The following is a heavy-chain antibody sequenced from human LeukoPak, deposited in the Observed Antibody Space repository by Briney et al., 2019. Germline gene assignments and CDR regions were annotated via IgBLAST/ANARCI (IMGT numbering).Heavy chain of an antibody. D-gene: IGHD3-10*01. CDR2: ISFHKGDT. CDR1: GYTFTSYG. CDR3: ARVTYYFGSGRDDEFDS. V-gene: IGHV1-18*01. Sequence: ASVKVSCKASGYTFTSYGISWVRQAPGQGLEWMGWISFHKGDTLYAQNFQGRLTLTTDTSTSTAYMELRSLRSDDTALYYRARVTYYFGSGRDDEFDSWGQGTLVTVSS. J-gene: IGHJ4*02.